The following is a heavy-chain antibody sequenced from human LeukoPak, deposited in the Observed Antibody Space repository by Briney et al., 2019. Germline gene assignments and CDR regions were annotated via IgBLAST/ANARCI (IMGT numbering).Heavy chain of an antibody. V-gene: IGHV3-33*01. CDR2: IWYDGSNK. J-gene: IGHJ4*02. D-gene: IGHD5-24*01. Sequence: GGSLRLSCAASGFTFSSYAMHWVRQAPGKGLEWVAGIWYDGSNKYYADSVKGRFTISRDNSKNSLYLQMNSLRAEDTAVYYCARDSRDGDNAGFDYWGQGTLVTVSS. CDR1: GFTFSSYA. CDR3: ARDSRDGDNAGFDY.